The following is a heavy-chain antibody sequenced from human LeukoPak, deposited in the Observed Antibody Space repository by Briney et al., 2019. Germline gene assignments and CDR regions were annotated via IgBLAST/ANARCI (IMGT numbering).Heavy chain of an antibody. V-gene: IGHV5-51*01. CDR1: GSTFTSYW. CDR3: ARNHYYGAGTYYNVFDALDI. J-gene: IGHJ3*02. D-gene: IGHD3-10*01. Sequence: GASLQISCKASGSTFTSYWIGWVRPLPDKGLEWMAIIYPGADSDIRYSPSFQGQVTIAFDKSINTPYLQWSSLKASDTAMYYCARNHYYGAGTYYNVFDALDIWGQGTMVTVSS. CDR2: IYPGADSDI.